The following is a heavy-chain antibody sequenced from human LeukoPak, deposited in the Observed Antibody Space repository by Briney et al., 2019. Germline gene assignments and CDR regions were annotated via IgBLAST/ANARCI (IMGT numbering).Heavy chain of an antibody. Sequence: ASVKVSCKASGYTFTDYGVSWVRQAPGQGLEWMGWISTFNGDSNYAQKLQGRVTMTTDTSTGTAYMELRSLRSDDTAVYYCARYGENTYYDFWSGYYAYYFDYWGQGTLVTVSS. CDR3: ARYGENTYYDFWSGYYAYYFDY. CDR2: ISTFNGDS. D-gene: IGHD3-3*01. V-gene: IGHV1-18*01. J-gene: IGHJ4*02. CDR1: GYTFTDYG.